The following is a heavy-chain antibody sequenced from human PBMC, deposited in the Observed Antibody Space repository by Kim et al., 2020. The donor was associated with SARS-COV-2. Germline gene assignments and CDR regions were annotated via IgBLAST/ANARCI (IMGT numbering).Heavy chain of an antibody. Sequence: GGSLRLSCAASGFTFSSYGMHWVRQAPGKGLEWVAVISYDGSNKYYADSVKGRFTISRDNSKNTLYLQMNSLRAEDTAVYYCAREGGRVDTANFLDYWGQGTLVTVSS. J-gene: IGHJ4*02. CDR1: GFTFSSYG. CDR2: ISYDGSNK. D-gene: IGHD5-18*01. CDR3: AREGGRVDTANFLDY. V-gene: IGHV3-33*05.